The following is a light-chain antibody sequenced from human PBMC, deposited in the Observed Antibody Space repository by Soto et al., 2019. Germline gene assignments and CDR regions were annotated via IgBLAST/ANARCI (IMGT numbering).Light chain of an antibody. V-gene: IGLV1-44*01. J-gene: IGLJ2*01. CDR1: SSNIGSNT. Sequence: QSVLTQPPSASGTPGQRVNISCSGSSSNIGSNTVTWYQQLPGTAPKLLIYSNNQRPSGVPDRFSGSKSGTSASLAISGLHSEDEADYYCAALDDSLNGVVFGGGTKLTVL. CDR3: AALDDSLNGVV. CDR2: SNN.